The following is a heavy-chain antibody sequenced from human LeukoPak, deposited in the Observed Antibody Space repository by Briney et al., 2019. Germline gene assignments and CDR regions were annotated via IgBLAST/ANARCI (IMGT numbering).Heavy chain of an antibody. CDR2: ISSSGSTI. D-gene: IGHD2-15*01. CDR3: AREGYCSGGSCYSILPDHFDY. CDR1: GFTFSSYE. Sequence: PGGSLRLSCAASGFTFSSYEMHWVRQAPGKGLEWVSYISSSGSTIYYADSVKGRFTISRDNAKNSLYLQMNSLRAEDTAVYYCAREGYCSGGSCYSILPDHFDYWGQGTLVTVSS. V-gene: IGHV3-48*03. J-gene: IGHJ4*02.